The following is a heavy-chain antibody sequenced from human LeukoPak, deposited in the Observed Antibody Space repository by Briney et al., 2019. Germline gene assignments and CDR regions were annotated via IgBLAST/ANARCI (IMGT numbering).Heavy chain of an antibody. CDR1: GGSISSSSYY. D-gene: IGHD3-3*01. CDR2: IYYSGST. J-gene: IGHJ5*02. CDR3: ARSHTILGVDP. V-gene: IGHV4-39*01. Sequence: PSETLSLTCTVSGGSISSSSYYWGWIRQPPGKGLEWIGSIYYSGSTYYNPSLKSRVTISVDTSKNQFSLKLSSVTAADTAVYYCARSHTILGVDPWGQGTLVTVSS.